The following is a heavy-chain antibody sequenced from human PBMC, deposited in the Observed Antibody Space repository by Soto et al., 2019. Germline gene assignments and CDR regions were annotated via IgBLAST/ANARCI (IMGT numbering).Heavy chain of an antibody. V-gene: IGHV4-59*08. CDR1: GGSMSSYY. Sequence: SETLSLTCTVSGGSMSSYYWSGIRQPPGKGLEWIGYISSSGGTIYYPSLKSRVTISVDTSKNQFSLKLISVTAADTAVYYCARLALAGTRGLLDPWGQGALVTVSS. D-gene: IGHD6-19*01. J-gene: IGHJ5*02. CDR3: ARLALAGTRGLLDP. CDR2: ISSSGGT.